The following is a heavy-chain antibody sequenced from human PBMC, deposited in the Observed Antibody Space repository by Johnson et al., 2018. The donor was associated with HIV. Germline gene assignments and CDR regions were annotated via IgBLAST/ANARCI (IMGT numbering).Heavy chain of an antibody. CDR3: VRRPFGAAPGADAFDI. CDR2: INWNGGNT. Sequence: VLLVESGGGLVQPGRSLRLSCAASGFTFDDYAMHWVRQAPGKGLEWVSGINWNGGNTGYVDSVKGRFTISRDNAKNTLYLQMNSLRADDTAVYYCVRRPFGAAPGADAFDIWGQGTMVTVSS. CDR1: GFTFDDYA. V-gene: IGHV3-9*01. D-gene: IGHD6-13*01. J-gene: IGHJ3*02.